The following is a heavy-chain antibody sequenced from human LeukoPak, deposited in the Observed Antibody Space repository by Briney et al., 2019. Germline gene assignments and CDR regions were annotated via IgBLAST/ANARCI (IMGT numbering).Heavy chain of an antibody. CDR3: ARGFRRGPWYNYGLYFDY. V-gene: IGHV4-34*01. D-gene: IGHD5-18*01. CDR1: GGSFSGYY. Sequence: SETLSLTCAVYGGSFSGYYWSWIRQPPGKGLEWIGEINHSGSTNYNPSLKSRVTISVDTSKNQFSLKLSSVTAADTAVYYCARGFRRGPWYNYGLYFDYWGQGTLVTVSS. CDR2: INHSGST. J-gene: IGHJ4*02.